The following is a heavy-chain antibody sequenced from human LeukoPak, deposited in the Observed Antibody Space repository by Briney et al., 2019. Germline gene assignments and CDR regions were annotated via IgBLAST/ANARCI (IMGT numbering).Heavy chain of an antibody. Sequence: VSGPTLVKPTQTLTLTCTFSGFSLSTSRVGVGWIRQPPGKALEWLALIYWDDDKRYSPSLKSRLTITKDTSKNQVVLTMTNMDPVDAATYYCAHRPPPRYCSSTSCYGRWNWFDPWGQGSLVTVSS. J-gene: IGHJ5*02. CDR3: AHRPPPRYCSSTSCYGRWNWFDP. D-gene: IGHD2-2*01. CDR1: GFSLSTSRVG. V-gene: IGHV2-5*02. CDR2: IYWDDDK.